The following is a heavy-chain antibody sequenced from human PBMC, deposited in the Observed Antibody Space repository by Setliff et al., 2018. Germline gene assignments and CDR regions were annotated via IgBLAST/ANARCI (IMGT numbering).Heavy chain of an antibody. CDR3: ARQTGEQLVDY. Sequence: PSETLSLTCAVCGGSFSGYYWGWIRQPPGKGLEWIGSIHHRGSTYYNPSLKSRVTTLVDTSKNHFSLKLSSVTAADTAVYYCARQTGEQLVDYWGQGTLVTVSS. D-gene: IGHD6-6*01. J-gene: IGHJ4*02. CDR1: GGSFSGYY. V-gene: IGHV4-38-2*01. CDR2: IHHRGST.